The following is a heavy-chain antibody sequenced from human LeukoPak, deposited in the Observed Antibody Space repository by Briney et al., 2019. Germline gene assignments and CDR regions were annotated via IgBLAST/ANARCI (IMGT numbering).Heavy chain of an antibody. V-gene: IGHV1-8*03. J-gene: IGHJ6*03. CDR3: ARGRYSSGWYLYALPYYYYYYMDV. CDR2: MNPNSGNT. D-gene: IGHD6-19*01. Sequence: ASVKVSCKASGGTFTSYDINWVRQATGQGLEWMGWMNPNSGNTGYAQKFQGRVTITRNTSISTAYMELSSLRSEDTAVYYCARGRYSSGWYLYALPYYYYYYMDVWGKGTTVTVSS. CDR1: GGTFTSYD.